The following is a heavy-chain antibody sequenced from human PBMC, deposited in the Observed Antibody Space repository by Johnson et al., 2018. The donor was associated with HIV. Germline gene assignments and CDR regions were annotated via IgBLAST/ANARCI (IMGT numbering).Heavy chain of an antibody. J-gene: IGHJ3*02. V-gene: IGHV3-15*01. CDR1: GFTFTNAW. Sequence: VQLVESGGDLVQPGGSLRLSCTVSGFTFTNAWMSWVRQAPGKGLEWVGRFKGKTDGWTTDFAAPVKGRFTISRDDSKITLYLQMNSLRTDDTAVYYCATDDGQYGFDIWGQGTMVTVSS. CDR3: ATDDGQYGFDI. CDR2: FKGKTDGWTT. D-gene: IGHD5-24*01.